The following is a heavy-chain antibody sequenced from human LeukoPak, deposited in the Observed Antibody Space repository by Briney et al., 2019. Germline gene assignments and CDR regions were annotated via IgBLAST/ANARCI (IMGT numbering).Heavy chain of an antibody. Sequence: GASVKVSCKASGYTFTGYYMHWVRQAPGHGLEWMGWINPNSGGTNYAQKFQGRVTMTRDTSISTAYMELSRLRSDDTAVYYCARKVPAGMRGWFDPWGQGTLVTVSS. V-gene: IGHV1-2*02. J-gene: IGHJ5*02. CDR2: INPNSGGT. D-gene: IGHD2-2*01. CDR1: GYTFTGYY. CDR3: ARKVPAGMRGWFDP.